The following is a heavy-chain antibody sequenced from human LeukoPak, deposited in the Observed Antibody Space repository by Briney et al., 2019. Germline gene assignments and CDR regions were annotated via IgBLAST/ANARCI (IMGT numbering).Heavy chain of an antibody. D-gene: IGHD3-16*01. Sequence: GGSLRLSCAASGFTFSSYAMHWVRQAPGKGLEWVAVISYDGSNKYYADSVKGRFTISRDNSKNTLYLQMNSLRAEDTAVYYCARDSRRGDSDYWGQGTLVTVSS. CDR1: GFTFSSYA. J-gene: IGHJ4*02. V-gene: IGHV3-30-3*01. CDR2: ISYDGSNK. CDR3: ARDSRRGDSDY.